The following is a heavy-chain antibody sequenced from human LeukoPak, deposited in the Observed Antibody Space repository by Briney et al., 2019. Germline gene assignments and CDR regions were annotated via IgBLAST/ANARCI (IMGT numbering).Heavy chain of an antibody. J-gene: IGHJ6*02. CDR1: GGSVSSGSYY. CDR2: IYHSGST. V-gene: IGHV4-61*01. CDR3: ARDSPRSLGMDV. D-gene: IGHD3-16*01. Sequence: PSETLSLTCTVSGGSVSSGSYYWSWIRQPPGKGLEWIGYIYHSGSTNYNPSLKSRVTISVDTSKNQLSLKLSSVTAADTAVYYCARDSPRSLGMDVWGQGTTVTVSS.